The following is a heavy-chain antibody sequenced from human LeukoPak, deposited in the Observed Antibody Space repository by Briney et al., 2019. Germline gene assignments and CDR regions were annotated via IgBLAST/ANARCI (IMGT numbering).Heavy chain of an antibody. D-gene: IGHD5-24*01. J-gene: IGHJ4*02. Sequence: GGSLRLSCAASGFTFSSYGMHWVRQAPGKGLEWVAVIWYDGSNKYYADSVKGRFTISRDNSKNTLYLQMNSLRAEDTAVYYCARGGRDGYNYEFYFDYWGQGTLVTVSS. CDR2: IWYDGSNK. CDR1: GFTFSSYG. V-gene: IGHV3-33*01. CDR3: ARGGRDGYNYEFYFDY.